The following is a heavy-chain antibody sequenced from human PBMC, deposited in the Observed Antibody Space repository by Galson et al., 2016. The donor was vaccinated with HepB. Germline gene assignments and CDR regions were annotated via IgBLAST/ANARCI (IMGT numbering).Heavy chain of an antibody. Sequence: CAISGDSVSTYSASWNWIRQSPSRGLEWLGRTYYRSKWYDDYAVSVKSRITIKPDTANNQFSLQLTSLTPDDAAVYYCVREGSSTVTSFDYWGQGTLVAVSS. CDR1: GDSVSTYSAS. CDR3: VREGSSTVTSFDY. D-gene: IGHD4-17*01. J-gene: IGHJ4*02. V-gene: IGHV6-1*01. CDR2: TYYRSKWYD.